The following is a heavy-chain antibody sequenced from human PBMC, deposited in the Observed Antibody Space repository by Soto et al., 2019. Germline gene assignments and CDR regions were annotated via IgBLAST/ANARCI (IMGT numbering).Heavy chain of an antibody. D-gene: IGHD3-3*01. V-gene: IGHV4-34*01. CDR3: ARVSHEWLTIDY. J-gene: IGHJ4*02. Sequence: SETLSLTCAVYGGSFSGYYWSWIRQPPGKGLEWIGEINHSGSTNYNPSLKSRVTISVDTSKNQFSLKLSSVTAADTAVYYCARVSHEWLTIDYWGQGTLVTVSS. CDR1: GGSFSGYY. CDR2: INHSGST.